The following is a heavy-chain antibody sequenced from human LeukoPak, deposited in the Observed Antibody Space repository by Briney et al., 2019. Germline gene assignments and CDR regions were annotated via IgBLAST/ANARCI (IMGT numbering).Heavy chain of an antibody. D-gene: IGHD3/OR15-3a*01. V-gene: IGHV4-59*01. CDR3: ARLDSNYYYYGMDV. J-gene: IGHJ6*02. Sequence: PSETLSLTCTVSGGSISSYYWSWIRQPPGRGLEWIGYLDYSGSTSYSPSLKSRATMSVDTSKNQFSLKLSSVTAADTAVYYCARLDSNYYYYGMDVWGQGTTVTVSS. CDR1: GGSISSYY. CDR2: LDYSGST.